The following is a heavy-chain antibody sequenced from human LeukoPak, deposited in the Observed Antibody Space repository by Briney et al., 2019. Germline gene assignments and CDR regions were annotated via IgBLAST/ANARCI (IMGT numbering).Heavy chain of an antibody. CDR2: ISSSGSTI. Sequence: LSLTCTVSVGSIRSYYWSWIRQAPGKGLEWISYISSSGSTIHYADSVKGRFAISRDNAKNSLFLQMNSLRAEDTAVYYCARRAGYTYAESDYWGQGTLVTVSS. V-gene: IGHV3-11*04. CDR3: ARRAGYTYAESDY. J-gene: IGHJ4*02. D-gene: IGHD5-18*01. CDR1: VGSIRSYY.